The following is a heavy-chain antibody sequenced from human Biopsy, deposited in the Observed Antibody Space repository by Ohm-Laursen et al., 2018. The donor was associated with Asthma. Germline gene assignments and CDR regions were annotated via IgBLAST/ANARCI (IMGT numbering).Heavy chain of an antibody. CDR3: AAGRTSLQGESLI. V-gene: IGHV1-58*01. CDR2: IVFASGAT. CDR1: GVALSGYT. D-gene: IGHD2/OR15-2a*01. Sequence: SVKVSCNASGVALSGYTFEWVRQARGLGLEWIAWIVFASGATNYAQNFQDRLTATRDMSAGSGSMELRGLSSTDTAVYYCAAGRTSLQGESLIWGQGTLVSVSS. J-gene: IGHJ4*01.